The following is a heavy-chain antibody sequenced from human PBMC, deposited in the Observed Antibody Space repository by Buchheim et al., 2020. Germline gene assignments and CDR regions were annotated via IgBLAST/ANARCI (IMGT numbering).Heavy chain of an antibody. CDR2: ISSRSSYI. V-gene: IGHV3-21*01. D-gene: IGHD3-16*01. J-gene: IGHJ6*02. CDR3: VRDGHESIMLTYFHYFGMVD. Sequence: VQLVEFGGGLVKPGGSLRLSCSASGFSFSSFSMNWVRQAPGKGVEWVSSISSRSSYIYYADTVKGRFTISSDNAKNSLYLHMNSLRREDTAMYYCVRDGHESIMLTYFHYFGMVDWGQGTT. CDR1: GFSFSSFS.